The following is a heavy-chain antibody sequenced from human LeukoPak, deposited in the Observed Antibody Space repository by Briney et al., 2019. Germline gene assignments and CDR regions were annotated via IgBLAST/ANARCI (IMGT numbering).Heavy chain of an antibody. CDR1: GYTFTGYY. J-gene: IGHJ5*02. Sequence: ASVQVSCKAPGYTFTGYYMHWVRQAPGQGLEWMGWINPNSGGTNYAQKFQGRVTMTRDTSISTAYMELSRLRSDDTAVYYCARAGPELRYCSGGSCYSVWFDPWGQGTLVTVSS. CDR2: INPNSGGT. D-gene: IGHD2-15*01. V-gene: IGHV1-2*02. CDR3: ARAGPELRYCSGGSCYSVWFDP.